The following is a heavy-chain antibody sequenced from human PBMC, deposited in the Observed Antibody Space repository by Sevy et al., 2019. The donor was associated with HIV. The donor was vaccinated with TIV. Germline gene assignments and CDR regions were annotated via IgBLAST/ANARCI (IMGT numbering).Heavy chain of an antibody. D-gene: IGHD3-3*01. CDR2: IDTSGGT. Sequence: SETLSLTCSVSGGSISSHYWSWIRQPAGEGLEWIGRIDTSGGTNYNPSLKTRVTMSIDTSKNQFSLRLRSVTAADTAVYYCARYSFWSGHYDYFDYWGPGALVTVSS. J-gene: IGHJ4*02. V-gene: IGHV4-4*07. CDR3: ARYSFWSGHYDYFDY. CDR1: GGSISSHY.